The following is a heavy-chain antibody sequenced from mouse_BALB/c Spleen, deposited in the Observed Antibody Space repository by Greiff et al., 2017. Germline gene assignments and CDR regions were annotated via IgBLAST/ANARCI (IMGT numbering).Heavy chain of an antibody. D-gene: IGHD2-14*01. CDR3: ARGGYYRYDWFAY. V-gene: IGHV5-6-3*01. CDR2: INSNGGST. J-gene: IGHJ3*01. CDR1: GFTFSSYG. Sequence: EVQLVESGGGLVQPGGSLKLSCAASGFTFSSYGMSWVRQTPDKRLELVATINSNGGSTYYPDSVKGRFTISRDNAKNTLYLQMSSLKSEDTAMYYCARGGYYRYDWFAYWGQGTLVTVSA.